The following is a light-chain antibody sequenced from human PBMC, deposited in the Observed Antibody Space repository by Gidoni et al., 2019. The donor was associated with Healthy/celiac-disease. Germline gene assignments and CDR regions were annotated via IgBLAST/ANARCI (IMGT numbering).Light chain of an antibody. CDR1: QSVSSN. Sequence: EIVMTQSPATLSVSPGERATLSCRASQSVSSNLAWYQQNPGQAPRLLIYGASTRATGIPARFSGSGSGTEFTLTISSLQSEDFAVYYCQQYNNWPPFTFGPXTKVEIK. J-gene: IGKJ3*01. CDR2: GAS. V-gene: IGKV3-15*01. CDR3: QQYNNWPPFT.